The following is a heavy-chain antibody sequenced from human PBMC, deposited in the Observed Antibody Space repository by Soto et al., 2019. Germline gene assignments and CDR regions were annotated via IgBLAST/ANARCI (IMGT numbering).Heavy chain of an antibody. V-gene: IGHV2-5*02. CDR2: VYWDDDK. CDR1: GFSLTTSGVG. J-gene: IGHJ4*02. Sequence: QNTLKESGPMLVKPTQALTLTCTCSGFSLTTSGVGVGWIRQPPGKALEWLALVYWDDDKRYSPSLTNRLTLSRDTSKHQVVLTLTNVDPTDTGTYFCAHNGGFGYPEYWGQGIMVTVSS. CDR3: AHNGGFGYPEY. D-gene: IGHD5-18*01.